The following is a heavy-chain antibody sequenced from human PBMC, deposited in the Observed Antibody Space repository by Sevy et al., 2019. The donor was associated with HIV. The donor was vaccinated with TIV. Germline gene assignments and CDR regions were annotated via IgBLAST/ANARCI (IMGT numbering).Heavy chain of an antibody. CDR2: IYSGGST. J-gene: IGHJ5*02. CDR3: ARGRGVFGAVAINWFDP. Sequence: GGSLRLSCAASGFTVSSSYMTWVRQPPGKGVEWVSVIYSGGSTYYADSVKGRFTISRDNSKNTLYLQMNNLRADDTAVYYCARGRGVFGAVAINWFDPWGQGALVTVSS. CDR1: GFTVSSSY. D-gene: IGHD3-3*01. V-gene: IGHV3-53*01.